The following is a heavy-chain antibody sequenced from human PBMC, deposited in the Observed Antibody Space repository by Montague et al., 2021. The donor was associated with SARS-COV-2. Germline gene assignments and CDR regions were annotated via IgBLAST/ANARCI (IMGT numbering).Heavy chain of an antibody. CDR3: ARSVAAAGPGSFDI. CDR2: VYYTGDT. Sequence: SETLSLTCSVSGASSRPYFIHWIRQAPGKGLEWTGYVYYTGDTNYNPSLRCRATISLDASEAQFSLNLHSMTAADTAIYYCARSVAAAGPGSFDIWGQGTIVTVSS. V-gene: IGHV4-59*01. D-gene: IGHD6-13*01. J-gene: IGHJ3*02. CDR1: GASSRPYF.